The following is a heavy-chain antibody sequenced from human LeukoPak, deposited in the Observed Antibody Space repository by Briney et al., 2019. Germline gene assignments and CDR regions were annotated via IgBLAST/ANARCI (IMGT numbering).Heavy chain of an antibody. CDR2: ISSSGSTI. V-gene: IGHV3-11*01. CDR1: GFTFSDYY. J-gene: IGHJ6*02. Sequence: PGGSLRLSCAASGFTFSDYYMSWIRQAPGKGLGWVSYISSSGSTIYYADSVKGRFTISRDNAKNSLYLQMNSLRAEDTAVYYCARGRTVAGLYYYYGMDVWGQGTTVTVSS. CDR3: ARGRTVAGLYYYYGMDV. D-gene: IGHD6-19*01.